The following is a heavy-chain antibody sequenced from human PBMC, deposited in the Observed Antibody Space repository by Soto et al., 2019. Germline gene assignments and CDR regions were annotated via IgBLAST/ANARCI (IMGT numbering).Heavy chain of an antibody. D-gene: IGHD3-16*01. CDR3: ARERGSFDS. J-gene: IGHJ4*02. CDR2: VSDTGDT. CDR1: GGSFSYAH. V-gene: IGHV4-34*01. Sequence: SETLSLTCVVHGGSFSYAHWTWIRQAPGKGLEWIGEVSDTGDTDYYPSLKSRARISIDTSKNQFSLRLTSVTAADTAVYYCARERGSFDSWGQGTQVTVSS.